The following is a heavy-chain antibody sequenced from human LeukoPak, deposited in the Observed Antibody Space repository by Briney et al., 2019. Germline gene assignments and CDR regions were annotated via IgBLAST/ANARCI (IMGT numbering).Heavy chain of an antibody. CDR3: AELRPYCSSTSCYKGAFDI. CDR1: GYTFTGYY. J-gene: IGHJ3*02. CDR2: SNPNSGGT. V-gene: IGHV1-2*02. D-gene: IGHD2-2*02. Sequence: ASVKVSCKASGYTFTGYYMHWVRQAPGQGLEWMGWSNPNSGGTNYAQKFQGRVTMTRDTSISTAYMELSRLRSDDTAVYYCAELRPYCSSTSCYKGAFDIWGQGTMVTVSS.